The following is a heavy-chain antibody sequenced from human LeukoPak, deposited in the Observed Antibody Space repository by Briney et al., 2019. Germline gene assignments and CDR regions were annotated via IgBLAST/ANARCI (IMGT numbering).Heavy chain of an antibody. CDR1: GGSISSSSYY. V-gene: IGHV4-39*07. CDR3: ARGGDRSFDY. CDR2: IYYSGST. D-gene: IGHD3-10*01. J-gene: IGHJ4*02. Sequence: NPSETLSLTCTVSGGSISSSSYYWGWIRQPPGKGLEWIGNIYYSGSTYYNPSLKSRVTISVDTSKNQFSLKLSSVTAADTAVYYCARGGDRSFDYWGQGTLVTVSS.